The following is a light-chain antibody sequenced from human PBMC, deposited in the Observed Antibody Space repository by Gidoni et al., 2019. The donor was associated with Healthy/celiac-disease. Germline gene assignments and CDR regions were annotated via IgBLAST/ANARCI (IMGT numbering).Light chain of an antibody. Sequence: EIVLTQSPATLSLSPGERATLSCRASQSVSSYLAWYQQKPGQAPRLLIYDASNRATGIPARFSGSGSGTDFTLTISSLEPEDFAFYYCQQRSNWPTFGQXTKVEIK. CDR2: DAS. J-gene: IGKJ1*01. CDR3: QQRSNWPT. V-gene: IGKV3-11*01. CDR1: QSVSSY.